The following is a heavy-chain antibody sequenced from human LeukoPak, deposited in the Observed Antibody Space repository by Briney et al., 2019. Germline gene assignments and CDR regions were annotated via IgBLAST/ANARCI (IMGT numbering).Heavy chain of an antibody. Sequence: GGSLRLSCAASGFTFDDYAMHWVRQAPGKGLEWVSGISWNSGSIGYADSVKGRFTISRDNAKNSLYLQMNSLRAEDMALYYCAKDTQIAAAGTLDYWGQGTLVTVSS. CDR3: AKDTQIAAAGTLDY. D-gene: IGHD6-13*01. V-gene: IGHV3-9*03. CDR2: ISWNSGSI. J-gene: IGHJ4*02. CDR1: GFTFDDYA.